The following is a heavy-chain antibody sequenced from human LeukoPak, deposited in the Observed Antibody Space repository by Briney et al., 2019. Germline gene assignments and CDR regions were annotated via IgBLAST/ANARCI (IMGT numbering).Heavy chain of an antibody. Sequence: GGSLRLSCAASGFTFDDYTMHWVRQAPGKGLEWVAFIRYDGSNKYYADSVKGRFTISRDNAKNSLYLQMNSLRAEDTAVYYCARDRDYYDSSGYFGNWGQGTLVTVSS. CDR3: ARDRDYYDSSGYFGN. J-gene: IGHJ4*02. CDR2: IRYDGSNK. CDR1: GFTFDDYT. D-gene: IGHD3-22*01. V-gene: IGHV3-30*02.